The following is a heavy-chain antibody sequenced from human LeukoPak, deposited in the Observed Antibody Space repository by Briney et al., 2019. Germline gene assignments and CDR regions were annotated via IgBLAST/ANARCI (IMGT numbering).Heavy chain of an antibody. CDR2: IKQDGSEK. CDR3: ARGSSSGWYYYFDC. V-gene: IGHV3-7*01. J-gene: IGHJ4*02. D-gene: IGHD6-19*01. CDR1: GFTFSSYW. Sequence: GGSLRLSCAASGFTFSSYWMTWVRQAPGKGLEWVANIKQDGSEKYYVDSVKGRFTISRDNAKNSLYLQMSSLRAEDTAVYYCARGSSSGWYYYFDCWGQGTLVTVSS.